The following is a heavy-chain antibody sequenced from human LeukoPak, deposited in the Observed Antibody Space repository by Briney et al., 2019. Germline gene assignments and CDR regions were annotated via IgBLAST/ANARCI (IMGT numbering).Heavy chain of an antibody. Sequence: NPSETLSLTCTVSGGSISSYYWSWIRQPPGKGLEWIGYIYYSGSTNYNPSLKSRVTISVDTSKNQFSLKLTSVTAADTAVYYCARGVPEYYDFWSGYFYYFDYGGQGTLGTVSA. CDR2: IYYSGST. V-gene: IGHV4-59*01. J-gene: IGHJ4*02. CDR1: GGSISSYY. CDR3: ARGVPEYYDFWSGYFYYFDY. D-gene: IGHD3-3*01.